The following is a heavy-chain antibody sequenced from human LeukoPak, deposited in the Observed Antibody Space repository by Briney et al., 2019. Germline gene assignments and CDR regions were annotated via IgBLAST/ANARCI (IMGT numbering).Heavy chain of an antibody. Sequence: SETLSLTCDVSGGSIDSTNWWNWVRQPPGKGLEWIGEIHHDGRINYNPSLKSRVTLSVDKSKNQFSLKLSSVTAADTAVYYCASQDGGNGWYYFDYWGQGTLVTVFS. CDR3: ASQDGGNGWYYFDY. V-gene: IGHV4/OR15-8*01. J-gene: IGHJ4*02. D-gene: IGHD6-19*01. CDR1: GGSIDSTNW. CDR2: IHHDGRI.